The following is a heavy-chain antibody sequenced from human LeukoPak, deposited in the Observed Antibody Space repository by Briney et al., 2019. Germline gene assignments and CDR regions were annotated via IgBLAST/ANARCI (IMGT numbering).Heavy chain of an antibody. V-gene: IGHV4-59*01. J-gene: IGHJ4*02. CDR3: ARGRSGHGGLDY. D-gene: IGHD3-10*01. Sequence: SETLSLTCTVSGGSISNYYWNWIRQPPGKGLEWIGYIYYSGSTAYNPSLKSRLTISLDTSKNQFSLKLNSVTAADTAMYYCARGRSGHGGLDYWGQGTLVTVSS. CDR1: GGSISNYY. CDR2: IYYSGST.